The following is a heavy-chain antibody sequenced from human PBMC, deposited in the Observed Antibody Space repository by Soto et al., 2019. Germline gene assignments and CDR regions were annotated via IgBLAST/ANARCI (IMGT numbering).Heavy chain of an antibody. V-gene: IGHV1-18*01. D-gene: IGHD6-13*01. CDR1: GYTFTSYG. CDR2: ISAYNGNT. CDR3: ARVGKSSSWGAYRFNWFDP. Sequence: ASVKVSCKASGYTFTSYGISWVRQAPGQGLEWMGWISAYNGNTNYAQKLQGRVTMTTDTSTSTAYMELRSLRSDDTAVYYCARVGKSSSWGAYRFNWFDPWGQGTLVTVSS. J-gene: IGHJ5*02.